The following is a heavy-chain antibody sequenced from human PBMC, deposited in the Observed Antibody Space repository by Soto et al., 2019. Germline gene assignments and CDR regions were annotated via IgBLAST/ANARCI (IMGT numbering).Heavy chain of an antibody. Sequence: SSTXSLTGTVSVVSIIIYDCILIRHPPGKGLECIGYIYYSWSTNYNPSLKSRVTISVDTSKNQFSLKLSSVTAADTAVYYCERIGYCRGGSCYPFSTWGQGPLVTV. J-gene: IGHJ5*02. CDR2: IYYSWST. D-gene: IGHD2-15*01. CDR1: VVSIIIYD. V-gene: IGHV4-59*01. CDR3: ERIGYCRGGSCYPFST.